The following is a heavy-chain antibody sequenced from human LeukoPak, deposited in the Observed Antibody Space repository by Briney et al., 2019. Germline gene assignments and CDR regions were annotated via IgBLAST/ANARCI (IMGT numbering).Heavy chain of an antibody. D-gene: IGHD2-21*01. V-gene: IGHV3-73*01. J-gene: IGHJ4*02. CDR1: GFTFSGSA. Sequence: GGSLRLSCAASGFTFSGSAMHWVRQASGKGLEWVGRIRSKANSYATAYAASVKGRFTISRDDSKNTVFLQMDSLKTEDTAVYYCARDLLDCGGPNCSDYGGQGTLVIVSS. CDR2: IRSKANSYAT. CDR3: ARDLLDCGGPNCSDY.